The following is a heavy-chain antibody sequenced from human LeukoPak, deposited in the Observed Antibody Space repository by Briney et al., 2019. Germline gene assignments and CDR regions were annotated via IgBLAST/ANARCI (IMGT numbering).Heavy chain of an antibody. CDR2: IIPIFPPP. V-gene: IGHV1-69*05. CDR3: AREGGPSGYPYYYYMDV. Sequence: SVKVSCKASGGTFNSNAVTWVRQAPGQGLEWMGGIIPIFPPPNYAQKFQGRVTITTDESTSTAYMELSSLRSEDTAVYYCAREGGPSGYPYYYYMDVWGKGTTVTVSS. D-gene: IGHD3-3*01. J-gene: IGHJ6*03. CDR1: GGTFNSNA.